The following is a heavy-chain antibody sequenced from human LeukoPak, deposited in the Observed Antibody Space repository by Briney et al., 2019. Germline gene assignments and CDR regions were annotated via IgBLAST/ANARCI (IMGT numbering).Heavy chain of an antibody. CDR2: IFYSGST. V-gene: IGHV4-39*01. J-gene: IGHJ4*02. Sequence: PSETLSLTCNVSGDSISSSSYYWDWIRQTPGKGLEWIGRIFYSGSTSYNPSLKSRLTISVDTSKNQFSLRLSSVTAADTAVYYCATQILLCHYYWGQGTLVTVSS. CDR1: GDSISSSSYY. CDR3: ATQILLCHYY. D-gene: IGHD2-15*01.